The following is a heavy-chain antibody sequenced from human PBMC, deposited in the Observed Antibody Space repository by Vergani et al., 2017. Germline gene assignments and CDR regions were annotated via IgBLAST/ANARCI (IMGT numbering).Heavy chain of an antibody. CDR3: ARVRYSSSWYSTAGYFDY. V-gene: IGHV1-69*12. CDR2: IITIFGTA. J-gene: IGHJ4*02. D-gene: IGHD6-13*01. CDR1: GGTFSSYA. Sequence: QVQLVQSGAEVKKPGSSVKVSCKASGGTFSSYAISWVRQAPGQGLEWMGGIITIFGTANYAQKFQGRVTITADESTSTAYMELSSLRSEDTAVYYCARVRYSSSWYSTAGYFDYWGQGTLVTVSS.